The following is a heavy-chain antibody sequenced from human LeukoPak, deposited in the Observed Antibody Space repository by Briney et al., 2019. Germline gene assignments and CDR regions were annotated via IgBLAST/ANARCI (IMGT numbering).Heavy chain of an antibody. CDR1: GFTFDDYA. V-gene: IGHV3-9*01. Sequence: GGSLRLSCAASGFTFDDYAMHWVQQAPGKGLEWVSGISWNSGSIGYADSVKGGFTISRDNAKNSLYLQMNSLRAEDTALYYCAKEGGYYDNTLDAFDIWGQGTMVTVSS. CDR3: AKEGGYYDNTLDAFDI. D-gene: IGHD3-22*01. J-gene: IGHJ3*02. CDR2: ISWNSGSI.